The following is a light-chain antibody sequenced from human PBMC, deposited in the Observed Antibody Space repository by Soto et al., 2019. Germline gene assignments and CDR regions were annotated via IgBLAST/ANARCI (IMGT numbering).Light chain of an antibody. CDR3: QQSYSTPRT. V-gene: IGKV1-39*01. Sequence: DIQMTQSPSSLSASVGDRVTITCRASQSISSYLNWYQQKPGKAPKLLIYAASSFQSGVPSRFSGSGSGTDFTLTSSSLQPEDFATYYCQQSYSTPRTFGQGTKVEIK. J-gene: IGKJ1*01. CDR2: AAS. CDR1: QSISSY.